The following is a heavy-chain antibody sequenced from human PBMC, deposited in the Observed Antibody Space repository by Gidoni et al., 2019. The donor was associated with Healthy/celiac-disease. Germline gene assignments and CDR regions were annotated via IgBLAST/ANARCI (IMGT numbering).Heavy chain of an antibody. CDR2: IDWDDDK. V-gene: IGHV2-70*15. CDR1: GFSLSTSGMC. Sequence: QVTLRESGPALVKPTQTLTLTCPFSGFSLSTSGMCVRWIRQPPGKALEWLARIDWDDDKYYGTSLKTRLTISKDTSKNQVVLTMTNMDPVDTATYYCARILDTDYDILTGYPVPYDAFDIWGQGTMVTVSS. CDR3: ARILDTDYDILTGYPVPYDAFDI. D-gene: IGHD3-9*01. J-gene: IGHJ3*02.